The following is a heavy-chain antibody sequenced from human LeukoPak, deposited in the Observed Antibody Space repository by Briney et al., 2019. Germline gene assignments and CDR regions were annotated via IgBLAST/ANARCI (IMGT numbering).Heavy chain of an antibody. V-gene: IGHV4-4*07. J-gene: IGHJ4*02. CDR3: ARAPFEYCSGDICYSRHTFDY. D-gene: IGHD2-15*01. CDR1: GGSISSYY. CDR2: IYTSGST. Sequence: SETLSLTCTLSGGSISSYYWSWIRQPAGKGLEWIGRIYTSGSTDYNPSLKSRVTMSVATSKNQFSLKLSSVTAADTAVYYCARAPFEYCSGDICYSRHTFDYWGQGTLVIVSS.